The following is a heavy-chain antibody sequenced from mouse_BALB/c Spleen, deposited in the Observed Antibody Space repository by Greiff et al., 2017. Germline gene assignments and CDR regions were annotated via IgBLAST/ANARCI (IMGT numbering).Heavy chain of an antibody. Sequence: QVQLKQSGAELAKPGASVKMSCKASGYTFTSYWMHWVKQRPGQGLEWIGYINPSTGYTEYNQKFKDKATLTANKSSSTAYMLLSSLTSEDSAVYYCARGITTAPYWGQGTLVTVSA. D-gene: IGHD1-2*01. CDR3: ARGITTAPY. CDR2: INPSTGYT. J-gene: IGHJ3*01. V-gene: IGHV1-7*01. CDR1: GYTFTSYW.